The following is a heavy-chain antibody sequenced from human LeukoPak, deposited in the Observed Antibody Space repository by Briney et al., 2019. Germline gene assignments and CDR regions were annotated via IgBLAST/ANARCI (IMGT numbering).Heavy chain of an antibody. CDR3: ARHYYGSGSSPMDV. Sequence: SETLSLTCTVSGGSISSYYWSWIRQPPGKGLELIGYIYYSGSTNYNPSLKSRVTIALDTSKNQFSLKLTSVTATDTAVFYCARHYYGSGSSPMDVWGQGTTVTVSS. CDR2: IYYSGST. D-gene: IGHD3-10*01. J-gene: IGHJ6*02. CDR1: GGSISSYY. V-gene: IGHV4-59*08.